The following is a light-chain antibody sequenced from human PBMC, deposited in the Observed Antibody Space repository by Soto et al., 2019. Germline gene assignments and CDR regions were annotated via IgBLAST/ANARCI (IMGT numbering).Light chain of an antibody. V-gene: IGLV7-43*01. CDR2: TTN. J-gene: IGLJ3*02. CDR3: LLYYGGAHLV. CDR1: TGAVTSGNY. Sequence: QTVVTQEPSLTVSPGGTVTLTCASSTGAVTSGNYPSWFQRKPGQAPRTLIYTTNDKHSWTPARFSGSLLGGRATLTLSGAHPEDEADYYCLLYYGGAHLVFGGGTQLTVL.